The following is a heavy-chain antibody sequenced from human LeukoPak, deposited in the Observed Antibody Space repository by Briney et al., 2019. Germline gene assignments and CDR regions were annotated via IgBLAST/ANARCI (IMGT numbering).Heavy chain of an antibody. J-gene: IGHJ3*02. D-gene: IGHD4-17*01. CDR2: IKQDGSEK. V-gene: IGHV3-7*01. CDR3: ARPQVNDYGDCGI. Sequence: GGSLRLSCAASGFTFSSCWMSWVRQAPGKGLEWVANIKQDGSEKYYVDSVKGRFTISRDNAKNSLYLQMNSLRAEDTAVYYCARPQVNDYGDCGIWGQGTMVAVSS. CDR1: GFTFSSCW.